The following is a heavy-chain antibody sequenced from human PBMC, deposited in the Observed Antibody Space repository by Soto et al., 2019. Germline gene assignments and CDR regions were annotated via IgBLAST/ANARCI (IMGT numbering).Heavy chain of an antibody. V-gene: IGHV4-4*02. Sequence: QVQLQESGPGLVKPSGTLSLTCAVSSGSITSINWWILVRQPPGKGLEWIGEIYHNGGTNYNPSLQSRVTMSLDTSNNQFSLSLSSVTAADTAVYYCAASQDDFWSGYANSFDPWGQGTLVTVSS. CDR2: IYHNGGT. J-gene: IGHJ5*02. CDR1: SGSITSINW. D-gene: IGHD3-3*01. CDR3: AASQDDFWSGYANSFDP.